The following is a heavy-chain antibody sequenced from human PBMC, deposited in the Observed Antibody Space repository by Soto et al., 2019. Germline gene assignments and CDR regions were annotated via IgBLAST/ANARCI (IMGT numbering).Heavy chain of an antibody. CDR1: GGSISSGGYY. CDR3: ARDSGNYYDSNGYLYY. Sequence: PSETLSLTCTVSGGSISSGGYYWGWIRQPPGKGLEWIGSIYYDGSAYYNPSLKSRVTISVDTSKNQFSLKLTSVTAADTAVYYCARDSGNYYDSNGYLYYWGQGTLVTVSS. J-gene: IGHJ4*02. V-gene: IGHV4-39*02. CDR2: IYYDGSA. D-gene: IGHD3-22*01.